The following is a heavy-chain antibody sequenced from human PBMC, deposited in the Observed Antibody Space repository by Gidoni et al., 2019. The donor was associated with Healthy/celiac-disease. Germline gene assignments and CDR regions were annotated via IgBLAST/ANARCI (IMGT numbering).Heavy chain of an antibody. Sequence: QVQLQQWGAGLLKPSETLSRTCAVYGGSFSGYYWSWPRQPPGTGLEWIGEINHSGSTNYHPSLKSRVTISVDTSKNQFSLKLSSVTAADSAVYYCARGVFVVVPAAIYSYYYYGMDVWGQGTTVTVSS. CDR1: GGSFSGYY. CDR2: INHSGST. CDR3: ARGVFVVVPAAIYSYYYYGMDV. D-gene: IGHD2-2*01. J-gene: IGHJ6*02. V-gene: IGHV4-34*01.